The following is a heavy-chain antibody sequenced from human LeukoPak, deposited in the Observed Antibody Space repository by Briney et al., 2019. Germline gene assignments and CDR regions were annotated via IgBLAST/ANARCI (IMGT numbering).Heavy chain of an antibody. CDR3: AKAGFDGYGSIN. J-gene: IGHJ4*02. V-gene: IGHV3-23*01. CDR1: GFTFSSYA. Sequence: LPGGSLRLSCAASGFTFSSYAMSWVRQAPGKGLEWVSAISGSGGSTYYADSVKGRFTISRDNSKNTLYLQMNSLRAEDTAVYYCAKAGFDGYGSINWGQGTLVTVSS. D-gene: IGHD3-10*01. CDR2: ISGSGGST.